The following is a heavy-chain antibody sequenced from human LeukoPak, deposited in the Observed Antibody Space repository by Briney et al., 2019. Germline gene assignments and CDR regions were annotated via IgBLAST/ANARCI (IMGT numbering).Heavy chain of an antibody. CDR2: IYYTGST. V-gene: IGHV4-39*01. J-gene: IGHJ4*02. D-gene: IGHD1-26*01. Sequence: SETLSLTCSVSGASISGGTYYWGWIRQPPGKGLEWIGSIYYTGSTYDNPSLKSRVTISVDTSKTQFSLKLSSVTAADTAVYYCARRGGSGRAFDYWGQGTLVTVSS. CDR3: ARRGGSGRAFDY. CDR1: GASISGGTYY.